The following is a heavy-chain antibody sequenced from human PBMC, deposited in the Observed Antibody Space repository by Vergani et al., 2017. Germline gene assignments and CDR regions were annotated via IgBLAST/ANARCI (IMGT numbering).Heavy chain of an antibody. CDR1: GGSFTGYY. V-gene: IGHV4-34*02. Sequence: QVQLVQWGAGLLKPSETLSLTCAVYGGSFTGYYWSWIRQSPRRGLEWIGEIDHHGNTNYNPSLKSRVTISLDMSKNQFSLTLTSVTAADTAVYYCASDTHSGQRADRWGQGILVTVTS. CDR2: IDHHGNT. CDR3: ASDTHSGQRADR. J-gene: IGHJ5*02. D-gene: IGHD6-19*01.